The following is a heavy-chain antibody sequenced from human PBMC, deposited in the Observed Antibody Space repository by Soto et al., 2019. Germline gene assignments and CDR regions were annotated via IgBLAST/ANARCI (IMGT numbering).Heavy chain of an antibody. CDR3: VRGDGGYFDQ. CDR2: ISAYNGHT. J-gene: IGHJ4*02. V-gene: IGHV1-18*01. CDR1: GYTFTNYG. Sequence: QVRLVQTGVEVKKPGASVKVSCKAMGYTFTNYGLSWVRQAPGGGLEWLGWISAYNGHTKYAQKVQDRVPLTTDTSASTAYLELGSLSADDTAVYYCVRGDGGYFDQWGQGTLVLVSS. D-gene: IGHD3-16*01.